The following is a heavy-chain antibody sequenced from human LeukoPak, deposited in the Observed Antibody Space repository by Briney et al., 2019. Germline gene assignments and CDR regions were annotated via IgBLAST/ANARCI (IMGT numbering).Heavy chain of an antibody. CDR2: IYSGGST. V-gene: IGHV3-66*01. Sequence: XGSLRLSCVIYGFTVSDNYMSWVRQAXGKRLEWVSVIYSGGSTYYADSVKGRFTISRDNSKNTLYLQMNSLRAEDTAVYYCTRDARRISDGGGDYWGQGTLVTVSS. D-gene: IGHD2-15*01. CDR3: TRDARRISDGGGDY. J-gene: IGHJ4*02. CDR1: GFTVSDNY.